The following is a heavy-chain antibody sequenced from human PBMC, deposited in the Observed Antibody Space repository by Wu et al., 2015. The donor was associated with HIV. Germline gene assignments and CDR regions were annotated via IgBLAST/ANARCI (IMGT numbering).Heavy chain of an antibody. CDR3: ARGSLLEWDDAFDI. V-gene: IGHV1-2*02. J-gene: IGHJ3*02. D-gene: IGHD1-26*01. Sequence: QVQLVQSGAEVKKPGSSVKVSCKASGGTFSSYAISWVRQAPGQGLEWMGWINPNSGGTNYAQKFQGRVTMTRDTSISTAYMELSRLRSDDTAVYYCARGSLLEWDDAFDIWGQGTMVTVSS. CDR2: INPNSGGT. CDR1: GGTFSSYA.